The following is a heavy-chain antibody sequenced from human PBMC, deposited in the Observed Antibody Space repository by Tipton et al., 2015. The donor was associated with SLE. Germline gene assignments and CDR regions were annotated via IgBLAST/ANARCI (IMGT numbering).Heavy chain of an antibody. J-gene: IGHJ6*02. D-gene: IGHD6-13*01. V-gene: IGHV5-51*03. Sequence: VQLVQSGAEVKKPGESLKISCKGSGYSFTSYWISWVRQMPGKGLEWRGIIYPGDSDTRYSPSFQGQVTISADKSISTAYLQWSSLKASDTAMYYCARFQQLASYYYYGMDVWGQGTTVTVSS. CDR2: IYPGDSDT. CDR3: ARFQQLASYYYYGMDV. CDR1: GYSFTSYW.